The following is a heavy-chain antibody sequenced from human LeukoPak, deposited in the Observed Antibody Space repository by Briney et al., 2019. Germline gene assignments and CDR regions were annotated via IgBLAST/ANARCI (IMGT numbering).Heavy chain of an antibody. CDR1: GFTVSSNY. CDR3: ARDLGSRYDFWSGTLYFDY. Sequence: GGSLRLSCAASGFTVSSNYMSWVRQAAGKGLEWVSVIYSGGSTYYADSVKGRFTISRDNSKNTLYLQMNSLRAEDTAVYYCARDLGSRYDFWSGTLYFDYWGQGTLVTVSS. D-gene: IGHD3-3*01. CDR2: IYSGGST. J-gene: IGHJ4*02. V-gene: IGHV3-53*01.